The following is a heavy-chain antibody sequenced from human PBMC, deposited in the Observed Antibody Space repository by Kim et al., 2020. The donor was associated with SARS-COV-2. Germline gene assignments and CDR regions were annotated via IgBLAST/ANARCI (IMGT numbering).Heavy chain of an antibody. CDR2: INHSGST. V-gene: IGHV4-34*01. CDR1: GGSFSGYY. D-gene: IGHD6-19*01. Sequence: SETLSLTCAVYGGSFSGYYWSWIRQPPGKGLEWIGEINHSGSTNYNPSLKSRVTISVDTSKNQFSLKLSSVTAADTAVYYCARRQQWLGLRFDYWGQGTL. CDR3: ARRQQWLGLRFDY. J-gene: IGHJ4*02.